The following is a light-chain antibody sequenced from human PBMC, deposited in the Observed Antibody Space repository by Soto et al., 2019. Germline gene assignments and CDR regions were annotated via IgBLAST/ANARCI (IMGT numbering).Light chain of an antibody. CDR3: QHNNSYSEA. CDR2: KAS. CDR1: QTISSW. V-gene: IGKV1-5*03. J-gene: IGKJ1*01. Sequence: DIQMTQSPSTLSGSVGDRVTITCRASQTISSWLAWYQQKPGKAPKLLIYKASTLKSGVPSRFSGSGSGTEFTLTISCLQPYDFANYYCQHNNSYSEAFGQGTKVERK.